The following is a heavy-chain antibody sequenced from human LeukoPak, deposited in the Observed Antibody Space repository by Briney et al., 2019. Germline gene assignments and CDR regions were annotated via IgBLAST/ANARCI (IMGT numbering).Heavy chain of an antibody. CDR1: GYSLSEIS. Sequence: ASVKVSCKVSGYSLSEISMHWVRQAPGKGLEWMGGFDPEDGETIYAQKFQGRVTMPEDTSTDTTYMELSSLRSEDTAVYYCATERPNPDYHDVRGGAFDIWGQGTMVTVSS. D-gene: IGHD3-22*01. CDR3: ATERPNPDYHDVRGGAFDI. CDR2: FDPEDGET. V-gene: IGHV1-24*01. J-gene: IGHJ3*02.